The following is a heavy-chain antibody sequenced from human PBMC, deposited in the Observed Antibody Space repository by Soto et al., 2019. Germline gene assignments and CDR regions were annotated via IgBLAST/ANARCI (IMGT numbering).Heavy chain of an antibody. V-gene: IGHV3-7*05. CDR3: ARLNRNFGVVDGMDV. Sequence: GGSLRLSCAASGFTFSAYWMSWVRQAPGKGLEWVANLKQDGSEKYYVDSVKGRFTISRDNAKKSLYLQMSSLRAEDTAMYYCARLNRNFGVVDGMDVWGQGTTVTVSS. D-gene: IGHD3-3*01. J-gene: IGHJ6*02. CDR2: LKQDGSEK. CDR1: GFTFSAYW.